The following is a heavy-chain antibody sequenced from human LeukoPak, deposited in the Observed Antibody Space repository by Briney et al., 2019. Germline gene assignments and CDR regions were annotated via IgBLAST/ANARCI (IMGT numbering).Heavy chain of an antibody. D-gene: IGHD5-24*01. CDR1: GFTFSSYS. V-gene: IGHV3-21*01. J-gene: IGHJ3*02. CDR3: ARDKLDGYNSFAFDI. CDR2: ISSSSSYI. Sequence: GGSLRLSCAASGFTFSSYSMNWVRQAPGKGLEWVSSISSSSSYIYYADSVKGRFTISRDNAKNSLYLQMNSLRAEDTAVYYCARDKLDGYNSFAFDIWGQGTMVTVSS.